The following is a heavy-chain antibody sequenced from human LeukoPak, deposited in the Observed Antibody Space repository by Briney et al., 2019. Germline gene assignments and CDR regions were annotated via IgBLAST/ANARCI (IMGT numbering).Heavy chain of an antibody. Sequence: GGSLRLSCAASGFTFSSYSMHWVRQAPGKGLKWVSYISSSSSTIYYADSVKGRFTISRDNAKNSLYLQMNSLRAEDTAVYYCASRYSSGWYNNAFDIWGQGTMVIVSS. CDR3: ASRYSSGWYNNAFDI. CDR1: GFTFSSYS. V-gene: IGHV3-48*01. J-gene: IGHJ3*02. CDR2: ISSSSSTI. D-gene: IGHD6-19*01.